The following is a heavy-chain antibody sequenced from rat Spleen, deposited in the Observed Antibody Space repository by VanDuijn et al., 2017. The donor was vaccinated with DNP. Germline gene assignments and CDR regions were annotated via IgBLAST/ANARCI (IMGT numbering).Heavy chain of an antibody. Sequence: QVQLKESGPGLVQPSQNLSLTCTVAGFSLTTYYVHWVRHPPGKGLEWMGVIWKNGATRYNSALKSRLSFSKATSKSQVFLNLNSLQAEDTATYYCARDLIIRDTTSAMDVWGQGTSVTVSS. V-gene: IGHV2-41*01. CDR1: GFSLTTYY. J-gene: IGHJ4*01. CDR3: ARDLIIRDTTSAMDV. D-gene: IGHD4-3*01. CDR2: IWKNGAT.